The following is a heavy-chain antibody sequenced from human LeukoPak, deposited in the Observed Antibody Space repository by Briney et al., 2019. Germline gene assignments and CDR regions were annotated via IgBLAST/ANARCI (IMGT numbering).Heavy chain of an antibody. CDR3: ARDSYGDFSFDY. J-gene: IGHJ4*02. D-gene: IGHD4-17*01. CDR2: ISSSGSTI. Sequence: GGSLRLSCAASGFTFSDYYMSWIRQAPGKGLEWVSYISSSGSTIYYADSVKGRFTISRDNSKNTLYLQMNSLRAEDTAVYYCARDSYGDFSFDYWGQGTLVTVSS. CDR1: GFTFSDYY. V-gene: IGHV3-11*01.